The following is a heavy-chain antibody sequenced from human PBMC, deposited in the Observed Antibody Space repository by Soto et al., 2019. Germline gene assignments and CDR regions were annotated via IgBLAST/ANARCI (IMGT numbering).Heavy chain of an antibody. V-gene: IGHV1-3*01. CDR1: GYTFTSYA. CDR3: AKSQDYYDSSGRMDV. Sequence: ASVKVSCKASGYTFTSYAMHWVRQAPGQRLEWMGWMNPNSGDTGYAQKFQGRVTITADESTSTAYMELSSLRSEDTAVYYCAKSQDYYDSSGRMDVWGQGTTVTVSS. CDR2: MNPNSGDT. D-gene: IGHD3-22*01. J-gene: IGHJ6*02.